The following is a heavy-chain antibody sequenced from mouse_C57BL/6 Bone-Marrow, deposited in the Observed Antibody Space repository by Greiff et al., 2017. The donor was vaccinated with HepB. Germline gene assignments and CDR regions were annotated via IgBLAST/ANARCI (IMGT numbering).Heavy chain of an antibody. D-gene: IGHD1-1*01. V-gene: IGHV3-6*01. CDR1: GYSITSGYY. Sequence: EVKLMESGPGLVKPSQSLSLTCSVTGYSITSGYYWNWIRQFPGNKLEWMGYISYDGSNNYNPSLKNRISITRDTSKNQFFLKLNSVTTEDTATYYCARKGVVATDYWGQGTTLTVSS. CDR3: ARKGVVATDY. J-gene: IGHJ2*01. CDR2: ISYDGSN.